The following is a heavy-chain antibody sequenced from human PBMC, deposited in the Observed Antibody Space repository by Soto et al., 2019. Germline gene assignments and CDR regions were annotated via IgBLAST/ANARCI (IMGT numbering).Heavy chain of an antibody. V-gene: IGHV2-5*02. CDR2: IYWDDDK. CDR3: AHVYWAASGTRYYFDY. J-gene: IGHJ4*02. D-gene: IGHD1-7*01. CDR1: GFSFSTDGMG. Sequence: QITLKESGPTLVKPTQTLTLTCTFSGFSFSTDGMGVGWIRQPPGKALEWLALIYWDDDKRFSPSQKSRLTITKDGSRNQVVLTLTNMDPAVTATYYCAHVYWAASGTRYYFDYWGQGTLVTVSS.